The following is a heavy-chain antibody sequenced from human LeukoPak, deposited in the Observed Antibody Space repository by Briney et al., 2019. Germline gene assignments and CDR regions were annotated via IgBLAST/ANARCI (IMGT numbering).Heavy chain of an antibody. D-gene: IGHD3-3*02. CDR1: GGSFSGYY. CDR3: ARRIFSRPYYFDY. CDR2: INHSGSA. J-gene: IGHJ4*02. Sequence: KPSETLSLTCTVSGGSFSGYYCTWIRQPPGKGLEWIGEINHSGSANYNPSLKSRVTISVDTSKNQFSLKLSSVTAADTAVYYCARRIFSRPYYFDYWGQGTLVTVSS. V-gene: IGHV4-34*01.